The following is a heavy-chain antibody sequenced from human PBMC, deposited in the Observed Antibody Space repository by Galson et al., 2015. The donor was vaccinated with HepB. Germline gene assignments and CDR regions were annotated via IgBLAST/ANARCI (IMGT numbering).Heavy chain of an antibody. J-gene: IGHJ5*02. D-gene: IGHD5-12*01. CDR3: TTEIVATLSSWFDP. V-gene: IGHV3-15*01. CDR2: IRSNTGGGTR. CDR1: GFTFTNAW. Sequence: SLRLSCAASGFTFTNAWMSWVRQAPGKGLECVGRIRSNTGGGTRNYAAPVKGRFTISRDDSKRTLFLQMDSLKTEDTGVYYCTTEIVATLSSWFDPWGQGTLVTVSS.